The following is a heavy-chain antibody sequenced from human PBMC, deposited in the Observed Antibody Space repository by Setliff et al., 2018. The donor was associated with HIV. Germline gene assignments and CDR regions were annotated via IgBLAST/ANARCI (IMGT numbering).Heavy chain of an antibody. CDR3: AKELAASGLGYFDS. D-gene: IGHD3-22*01. J-gene: IGHJ4*02. CDR2: ILSTGERT. Sequence: GGSLRPSCAASGFTFSNYAMSWVRQAPGEGLEWVSAILSTGERTFYADSVKGRFTISRDNSKNTVYLQMNSLRAEDTAEYYCAKELAASGLGYFDSWGRGILVTVSS. CDR1: GFTFSNYA. V-gene: IGHV3-23*01.